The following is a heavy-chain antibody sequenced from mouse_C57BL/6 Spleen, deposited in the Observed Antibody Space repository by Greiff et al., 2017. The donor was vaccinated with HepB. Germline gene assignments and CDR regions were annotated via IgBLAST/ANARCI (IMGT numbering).Heavy chain of an antibody. D-gene: IGHD1-1*01. CDR2: IYPGGGYT. CDR1: GYTFTNYW. Sequence: QVQLQQSGAELVRPGTSVKMSCKASGYTFTNYWIGWAKQRPGQGLEWIGDIYPGGGYTNYNEKFKGKATLTAEKSSSTTYMQFSSLTSADSAVYYCARCTTVVAFDYWGQGTTLTVSS. J-gene: IGHJ2*01. V-gene: IGHV1-63*01. CDR3: ARCTTVVAFDY.